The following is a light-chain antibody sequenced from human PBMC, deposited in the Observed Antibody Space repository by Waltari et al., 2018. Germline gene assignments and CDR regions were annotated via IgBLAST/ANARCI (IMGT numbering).Light chain of an antibody. CDR2: GDE. CDR3: GAWDDSLNGYV. J-gene: IGLJ1*01. CDR1: SSNIGSKT. Sequence: QSVLTQPPSASGTPGQRVTISCSGSSSNIGSKTVSWYHQLPGTAPKLLIYGDEQRPSGVPDRVSASKSGTSASLSISNLQSEDEADYYCGAWDDSLNGYVFGSGTKVNVL. V-gene: IGLV1-44*01.